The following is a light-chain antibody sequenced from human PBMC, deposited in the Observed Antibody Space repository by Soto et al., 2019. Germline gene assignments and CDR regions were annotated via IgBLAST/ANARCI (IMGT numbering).Light chain of an antibody. J-gene: IGLJ2*01. CDR1: SSDVGGYNY. Sequence: QSALTQPASMSGSPGQSITISCTGTSSDVGGYNYVSWYRQHPGKAPKLMIYDVNNRPSGVSNRFSGSKSGNTASLTISGLQAEDDADYYCSSHSSSSTLVVFGGGTQLTVL. CDR3: SSHSSSSTLVV. V-gene: IGLV2-14*03. CDR2: DVN.